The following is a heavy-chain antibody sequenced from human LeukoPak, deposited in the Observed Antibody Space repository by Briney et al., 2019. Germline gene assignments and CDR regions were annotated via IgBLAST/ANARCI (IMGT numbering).Heavy chain of an antibody. V-gene: IGHV3-33*01. CDR2: IWYDGGDK. J-gene: IGHJ3*02. D-gene: IGHD1-1*01. CDR3: ARVTGRNDNYVGVGSRAFDI. CDR1: GFTFSSFG. Sequence: GGSLRLSCAASGFTFSSFGMHWVRQAPGKGLEWVAIIWYDGGDKYYADSVKGRFTVSRDNSKNTLHLQVNSLRAEDTAVYYCARVTGRNDNYVGVGSRAFDIWGQGTMVTVSS.